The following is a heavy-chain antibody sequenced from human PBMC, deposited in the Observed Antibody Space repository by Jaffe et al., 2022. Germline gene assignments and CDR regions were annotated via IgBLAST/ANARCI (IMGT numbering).Heavy chain of an antibody. CDR3: AIAHYDFWSGYYHGGFDP. Sequence: QVQLVQSGAEVKKPGASVKVSCKASGYTFTSYYMHWVRQAPGQGLEWMGIINPSGGSTSYAQKFQGRVTMTRDTSTSTVYMELSSLRSEDTAVYYCAIAHYDFWSGYYHGGFDPWGQGTLVTVSS. D-gene: IGHD3-3*01. J-gene: IGHJ5*02. V-gene: IGHV1-46*01. CDR2: INPSGGST. CDR1: GYTFTSYY.